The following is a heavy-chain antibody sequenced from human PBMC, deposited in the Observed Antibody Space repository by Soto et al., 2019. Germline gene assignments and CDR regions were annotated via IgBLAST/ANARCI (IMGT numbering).Heavy chain of an antibody. V-gene: IGHV4-59*08. Sequence: PSETLSLTCTVSGGSISSYYWSWIRQPPGKGLEWIGYIYYSGSTNYNPSLKSRVTISVDTSKNQFSLKLSSVTAADTAVYYCARHDQWLVQNNWFDPWGQGTLVTVSS. D-gene: IGHD6-19*01. CDR2: IYYSGST. CDR3: ARHDQWLVQNNWFDP. CDR1: GGSISSYY. J-gene: IGHJ5*02.